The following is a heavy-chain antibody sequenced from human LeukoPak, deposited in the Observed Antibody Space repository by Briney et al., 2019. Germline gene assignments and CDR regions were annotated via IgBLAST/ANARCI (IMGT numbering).Heavy chain of an antibody. Sequence: PGGSLRLSCAASGFTFSSYGMSWVRQAPGKGLEWVSAISGSGGSTYYADSVKGRFTISRDNSKNSLYLQMNSLKTEDTAVYYCTRQCSGGSCYTALMDVWGKGTTVTVSS. CDR1: GFTFSSYG. V-gene: IGHV3-23*01. CDR2: ISGSGGST. D-gene: IGHD2-15*01. J-gene: IGHJ6*03. CDR3: TRQCSGGSCYTALMDV.